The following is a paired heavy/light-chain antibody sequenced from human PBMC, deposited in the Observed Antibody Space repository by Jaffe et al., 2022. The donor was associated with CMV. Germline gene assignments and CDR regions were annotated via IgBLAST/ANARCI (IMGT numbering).Light chain of an antibody. CDR2: GKN. CDR3: NSRDSSGNHLRV. V-gene: IGLV3-19*01. CDR1: SLRSYY. Sequence: SSELTQDPAVSVALGQTVRITCQGDSLRSYYASWYQQKPGQAPVLVIYGKNNRPSGIPDRFSGSSSGNTASLTITGAQAEDEADYYCNSRDSSGNHLRVFGGGTKLTVL. J-gene: IGLJ3*02.
Heavy chain of an antibody. J-gene: IGHJ6*02. CDR2: IYSGGST. CDR1: GFTVSSNY. D-gene: IGHD6-13*01. CDR3: ARDMLAATQFHYYYYGMDV. Sequence: EVQLVESGGGLIQPGGSLRLSCAASGFTVSSNYMSWVRQAPGKGLEWVSVIYSGGSTYYADSVKGRFTISRDNSKNTLYLQMNSLRAEDTAVYYCARDMLAATQFHYYYYGMDVWGQGTTVTVSS. V-gene: IGHV3-53*01.